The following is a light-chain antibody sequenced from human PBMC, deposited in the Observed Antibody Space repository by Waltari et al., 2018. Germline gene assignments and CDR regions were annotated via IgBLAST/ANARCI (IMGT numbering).Light chain of an antibody. CDR1: QSVLYNSNNKNY. J-gene: IGKJ2*01. CDR3: QQYYTTPYT. CDR2: WAS. Sequence: DIVMPQSPDSLAVSLGERATINCKSSQSVLYNSNNKNYLAWFQQKPGQPPKLLIYWASTRESGVPDRFSGSGSGTEFTLTISSLQAEDVAVYYCQQYYTTPYTFGQGTKLEIK. V-gene: IGKV4-1*01.